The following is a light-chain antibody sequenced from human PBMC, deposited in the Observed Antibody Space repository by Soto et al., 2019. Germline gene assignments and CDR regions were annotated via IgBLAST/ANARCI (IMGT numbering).Light chain of an antibody. J-gene: IGLJ1*01. CDR2: EVS. CDR3: SSYTSSGTYV. CDR1: SIDVGNYDY. V-gene: IGLV2-14*01. Sequence: QSSLTQAAAVAGSPGQSITISCTGTSIDVGNYDYVSWYQHHPGKVPKLIIYEVSNRPSGVSDRFSGSKSGNTASLTISGLQAEDEADYYCSSYTSSGTYVFGTGTKVTVL.